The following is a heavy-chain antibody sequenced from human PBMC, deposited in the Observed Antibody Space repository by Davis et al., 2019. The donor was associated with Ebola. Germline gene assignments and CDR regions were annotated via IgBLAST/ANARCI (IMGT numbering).Heavy chain of an antibody. Sequence: MPSETLSLTCTVSGGSISSGGYYWSWIRQHPGKGLEWIGYIYYSGSTYYNPSLKSRVTISVDTSKNQFSLKLSSVTAADTAVYYCARPYSSQSYYYYGMDVWGQGTTVTVSS. V-gene: IGHV4-31*03. CDR1: GGSISSGGYY. CDR2: IYYSGST. CDR3: ARPYSSQSYYYYGMDV. J-gene: IGHJ6*02. D-gene: IGHD6-13*01.